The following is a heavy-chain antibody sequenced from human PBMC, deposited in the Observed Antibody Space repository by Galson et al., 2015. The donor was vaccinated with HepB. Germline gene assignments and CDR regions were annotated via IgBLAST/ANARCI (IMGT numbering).Heavy chain of an antibody. J-gene: IGHJ4*02. CDR1: GFTFSDYY. Sequence: SQRLSCAASGFTFSDYYMSWIRQAPGKGLEWVSYISSSSTYTNYADSVKGRFTISRDNAKKSLYLQINSLRAEDTAVYYCARVADADYGDHSHFDYWGQGTLVTVSS. CDR2: ISSSSTYT. D-gene: IGHD4-17*01. CDR3: ARVADADYGDHSHFDY. V-gene: IGHV3-11*06.